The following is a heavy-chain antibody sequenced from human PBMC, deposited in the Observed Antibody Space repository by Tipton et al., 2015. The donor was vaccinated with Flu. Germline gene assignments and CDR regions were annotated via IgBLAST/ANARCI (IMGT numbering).Heavy chain of an antibody. CDR3: ARVQGYGDYVDY. J-gene: IGHJ4*02. CDR1: GGSISSYY. CDR2: IYYSGST. Sequence: TLSLTCTVSGGSISSYYWSWIRQPPGKGLEWIGYIYYSGSTNYNPSLKSRVTISVDTSKNQFSLKLSSVTAADTAVYYCARVQGYGDYVDYWGQGTLVTVSS. V-gene: IGHV4-59*01. D-gene: IGHD4-17*01.